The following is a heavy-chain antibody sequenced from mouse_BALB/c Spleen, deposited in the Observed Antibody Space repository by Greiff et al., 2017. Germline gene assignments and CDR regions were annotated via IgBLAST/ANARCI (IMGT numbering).Heavy chain of an antibody. Sequence: EVKVVESGAELVKPGASVKLSCTASGFNIKDTYMHWVKQRPEQGLEWIGRIDPANGNTKYDPKFQGKATITADTSSNTAYLQLSSLTSEDTAVYYCARPRGYYAMDYWGQGTSVTVSS. V-gene: IGHV14-3*02. CDR3: ARPRGYYAMDY. J-gene: IGHJ4*01. CDR1: GFNIKDTY. CDR2: IDPANGNT.